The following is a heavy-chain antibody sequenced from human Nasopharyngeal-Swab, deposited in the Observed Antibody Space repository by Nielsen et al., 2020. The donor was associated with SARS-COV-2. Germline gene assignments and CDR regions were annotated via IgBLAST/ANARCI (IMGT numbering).Heavy chain of an antibody. J-gene: IGHJ3*02. D-gene: IGHD3-22*01. CDR1: GFTVSSNY. CDR2: IYSSGRT. Sequence: GESLKISCAASGFTVSSNYMTWVRQAPGKGLEWVSVIYSSGRTSHADSVKGRFTISRDNSKNMLYLQMNSLRAEDTAVYYCARAYDNSGDGFDTWGQGTMATVSS. V-gene: IGHV3-53*01. CDR3: ARAYDNSGDGFDT.